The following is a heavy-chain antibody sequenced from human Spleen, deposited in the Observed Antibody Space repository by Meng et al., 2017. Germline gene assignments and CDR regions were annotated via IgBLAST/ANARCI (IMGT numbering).Heavy chain of an antibody. CDR2: ISGSGVST. CDR3: AKERKSDYDGSGYSFDQ. CDR1: GFTFSTYA. J-gene: IGHJ4*01. V-gene: IGHV3-23*01. Sequence: GGSLRLSCAASGFTFSTYAMSWVRQAPGKGLQWVSAISGSGVSTYYADSVKGRFTISRDNSRNTLYLQMNSLRAEDTAMYYCAKERKSDYDGSGYSFDQWGQGTMVTVSS. D-gene: IGHD3-22*01.